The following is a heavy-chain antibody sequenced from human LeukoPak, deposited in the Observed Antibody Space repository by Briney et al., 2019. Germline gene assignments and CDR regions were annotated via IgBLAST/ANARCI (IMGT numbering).Heavy chain of an antibody. CDR2: IKPNSGDT. J-gene: IGHJ6*03. Sequence: ASVKVSCKASGYTFTGYYIHWVRQAPGQGLEWMGWIKPNSGDTNYAQKFQGRVTMTRDTSISTVYMELSRLRFDDTAVYYCAKAGSGGIAVAGRPMDVWGKGTTVTVSS. CDR1: GYTFTGYY. CDR3: AKAGSGGIAVAGRPMDV. V-gene: IGHV1-2*02. D-gene: IGHD6-19*01.